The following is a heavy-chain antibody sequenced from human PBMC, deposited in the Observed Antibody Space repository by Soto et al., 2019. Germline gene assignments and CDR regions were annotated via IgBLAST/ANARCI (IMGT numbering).Heavy chain of an antibody. J-gene: IGHJ4*02. D-gene: IGHD3-10*01. Sequence: ASVKVSFKASGYTFTGYYMHWLRQAPGQGLEWMGWINPNSGGTNYAQKFQGRVTMTRDTSISTAYMELSRLRSDDTAVYYCARGYYGSGNLFDYWGQGTLVTVSS. CDR3: ARGYYGSGNLFDY. V-gene: IGHV1-2*02. CDR2: INPNSGGT. CDR1: GYTFTGYY.